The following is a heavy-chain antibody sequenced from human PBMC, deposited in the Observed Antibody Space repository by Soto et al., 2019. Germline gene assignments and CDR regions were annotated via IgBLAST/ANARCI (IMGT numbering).Heavy chain of an antibody. CDR2: INHSGST. CDR3: ARGSRMDSSGLGVGGSGRPRTWFDP. CDR1: GGSFSGYY. Sequence: SETLSLTCAVYGGSFSGYYWSWIRQPPGKGLEWIGEINHSGSTNYNPSLKSRVTISVDTSKNQFSLKLSSVTAADTAVYYCARGSRMDSSGLGVGGSGRPRTWFDPWGQGTLVTVSS. D-gene: IGHD6-25*01. V-gene: IGHV4-34*01. J-gene: IGHJ5*02.